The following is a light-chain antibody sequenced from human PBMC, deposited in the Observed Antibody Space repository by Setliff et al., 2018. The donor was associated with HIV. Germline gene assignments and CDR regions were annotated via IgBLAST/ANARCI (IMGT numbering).Light chain of an antibody. CDR3: SSYTSSTPLYV. V-gene: IGLV2-14*03. CDR2: DVS. CDR1: SSDVGVYNY. Sequence: SVLAQPASVSGSPGQSITISCTGTSSDVGVYNYVSWYQQHPGKAPKLMISDVSNRPSGVSNRFSGSKSGNTASLTISGLQAEDEADYYCSSYTSSTPLYVFGTGTKVTVL. J-gene: IGLJ1*01.